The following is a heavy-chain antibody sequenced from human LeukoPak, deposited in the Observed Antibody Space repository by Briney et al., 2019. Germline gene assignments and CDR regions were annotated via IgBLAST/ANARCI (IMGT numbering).Heavy chain of an antibody. D-gene: IGHD6-6*01. CDR3: AREGSSTDAFDI. J-gene: IGHJ3*02. CDR2: MNPNSGNT. V-gene: IGHV1-18*01. Sequence: ASVKVSCKASGYTFTSYDINWVRQATGQGLEWMGWMNPNSGNTNYAQKLQGRVTMTTDTSTSTAYMELRSLRSDDTAVYYCAREGSSTDAFDIWGQGTMVTVSS. CDR1: GYTFTSYD.